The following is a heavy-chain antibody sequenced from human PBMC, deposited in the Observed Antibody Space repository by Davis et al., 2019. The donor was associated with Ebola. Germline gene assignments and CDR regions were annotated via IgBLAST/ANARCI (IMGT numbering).Heavy chain of an antibody. D-gene: IGHD2/OR15-2a*01. CDR3: ERAGYYFGFDY. CDR2: ISYDGNNK. J-gene: IGHJ4*02. V-gene: IGHV3-30*04. Sequence: PGGSLRLSCAASGFTFSSYAMHWVRQAPGKGLEWVAVISYDGNNKYYADSVKGRFTISRDNAKSTLYLQMNSLRAEDTAVYYCERAGYYFGFDYWGQGTLVTVSS. CDR1: GFTFSSYA.